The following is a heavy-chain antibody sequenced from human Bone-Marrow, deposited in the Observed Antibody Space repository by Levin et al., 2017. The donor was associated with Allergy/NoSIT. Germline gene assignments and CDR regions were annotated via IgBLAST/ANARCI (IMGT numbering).Heavy chain of an antibody. D-gene: IGHD4-11*01. Sequence: PSETLSLTCTVSGGSISSGDYSWSWIRQSPGKGLEWIGYIYYIGSTYYTPSLQSRVTISIDTSKNQFSLRLKSVTAADTAVYYCARDRREIVSNYHGMDVWGQGTTVIVSS. J-gene: IGHJ6*02. V-gene: IGHV4-30-4*01. CDR3: ARDRREIVSNYHGMDV. CDR2: IYYIGST. CDR1: GGSISSGDYS.